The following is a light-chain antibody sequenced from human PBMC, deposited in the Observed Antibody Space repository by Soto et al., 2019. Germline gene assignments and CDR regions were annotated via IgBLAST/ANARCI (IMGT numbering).Light chain of an antibody. J-gene: IGKJ3*01. CDR2: GAS. V-gene: IGKV3-20*01. CDR3: QQYGSTPFT. Sequence: EIVLTQSPGTQSLSPGERATLSCRASQSVTSSYLAWYQQKPGQAPRLLIYGASSRATGIPDRFSGSGYGTDFTLTISRLEPEDFAVYYCQQYGSTPFTSGPGTKVDIK. CDR1: QSVTSSY.